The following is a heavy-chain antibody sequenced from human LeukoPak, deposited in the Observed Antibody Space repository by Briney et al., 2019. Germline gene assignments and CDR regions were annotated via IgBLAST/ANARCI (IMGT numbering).Heavy chain of an antibody. D-gene: IGHD1-14*01. V-gene: IGHV1-2*06. CDR3: ATGDFLDY. J-gene: IGHJ4*02. CDR1: GYTFTGYY. CDR2: INPNSGGT. Sequence: EASVKVSCKASGYTFTGYYMHWVRQAPGQGLEWVGRINPNSGGTDYAQKFQGRVTMTEDTSTDTAYMELSSLRSEDTAVYYCATGDFLDYWGQGTLVTVSS.